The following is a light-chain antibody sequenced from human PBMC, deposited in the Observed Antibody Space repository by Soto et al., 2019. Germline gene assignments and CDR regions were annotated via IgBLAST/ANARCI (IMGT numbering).Light chain of an antibody. V-gene: IGKV1-12*02. Sequence: DIQMTQSPSSVSASVGDRVTITCRASQPVSSWLAWYQQKPGEAPKLLIYAISSLQTGVPSRFSGIGPGKDFTLTISSLQPEDFASYYCQEANSFTFGGGTKVEI. CDR1: QPVSSW. CDR3: QEANSFT. CDR2: AIS. J-gene: IGKJ4*01.